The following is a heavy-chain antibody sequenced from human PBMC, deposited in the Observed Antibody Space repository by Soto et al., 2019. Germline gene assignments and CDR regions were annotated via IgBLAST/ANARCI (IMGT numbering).Heavy chain of an antibody. D-gene: IGHD3-3*01. J-gene: IGHJ6*02. CDR2: ISYDGSNK. V-gene: IGHV3-30*18. CDR3: AKDLHITIFGVAASWYYGMDV. Sequence: GGSLRLSCAASGFTFSSYGMHWVRQAPGKGLEWVAVISYDGSNKYYADSVKGRFTISRDNSKNTLYLQMNSLRAEDTAVYYCAKDLHITIFGVAASWYYGMDVWGQGTTVTVSS. CDR1: GFTFSSYG.